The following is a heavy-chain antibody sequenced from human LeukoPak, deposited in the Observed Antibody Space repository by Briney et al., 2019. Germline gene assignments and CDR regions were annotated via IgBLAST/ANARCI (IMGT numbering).Heavy chain of an antibody. Sequence: GGSLRLSCAASGFTVSSNYMSWVRQAPEKGLEWVSVIYRGGSTYYADSVKGRFTISRDNSKNTLYLQMNSLRAEDTAVYYCAREIRGYSYGYYYYMDVWGKGTTVTISS. CDR2: IYRGGST. J-gene: IGHJ6*03. V-gene: IGHV3-53*01. D-gene: IGHD5-18*01. CDR1: GFTVSSNY. CDR3: AREIRGYSYGYYYYMDV.